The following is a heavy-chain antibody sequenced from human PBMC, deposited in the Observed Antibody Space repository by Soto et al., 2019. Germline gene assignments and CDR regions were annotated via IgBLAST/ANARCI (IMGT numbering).Heavy chain of an antibody. V-gene: IGHV3-23*01. J-gene: IGHJ6*03. CDR1: GFTFNTYA. CDR2: IGGGSGATI. D-gene: IGHD3-10*01. Sequence: GGSLRLSCAASGFTFNTYAMGWVRQAPGKGLEWVSTIGGGSGATIFYADSVKGRFTISRDNSKNTLYLQMSSLRAEDTAVYYCAKGKGSGSYVGYYYYMDVWGKGTTVTVSS. CDR3: AKGKGSGSYVGYYYYMDV.